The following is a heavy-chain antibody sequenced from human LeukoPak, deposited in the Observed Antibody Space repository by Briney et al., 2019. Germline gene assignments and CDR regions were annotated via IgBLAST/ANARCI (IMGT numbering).Heavy chain of an antibody. CDR1: GYTFTGYY. J-gene: IGHJ4*02. D-gene: IGHD1-26*01. CDR2: INPNSGGT. Sequence: ASVKVSCKASGYTFTGYYMHWVRQAPGQGLEWMGWINPNSGGTNYAQKFQGRVTMTRDTSISTAYMELSRLRSDDTAVYYCAREEPIVGATDYWGQGTLVTVSS. V-gene: IGHV1-2*02. CDR3: AREEPIVGATDY.